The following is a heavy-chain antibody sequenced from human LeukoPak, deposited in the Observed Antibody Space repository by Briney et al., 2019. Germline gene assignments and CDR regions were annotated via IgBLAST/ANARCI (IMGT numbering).Heavy chain of an antibody. D-gene: IGHD2-15*01. CDR3: ARRLGYCSGGSCYSSNWFDP. CDR2: IYYSGST. Sequence: PSETLSLTCTVSGGSISSSSYYWGWIRQPPGKGLEWIGSIYYSGSTYYNPSLKSRVTISVDTSKNQFSLKLSSVTAADTAVYYCARRLGYCSGGSCYSSNWFDPWGQGTLVTVSS. CDR1: GGSISSSSYY. V-gene: IGHV4-39*07. J-gene: IGHJ5*02.